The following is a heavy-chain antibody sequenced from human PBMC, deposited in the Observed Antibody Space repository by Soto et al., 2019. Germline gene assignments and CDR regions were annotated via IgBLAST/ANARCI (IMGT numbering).Heavy chain of an antibody. CDR3: TTVDWNYYYYYYGRDV. V-gene: IGHV3-15*01. Sequence: GESLKISCAASGFTFSNAWMSWVRQAPGKGLEWVGRIKSKTDGGTTDYATPVKGRFTISRDDSKNTLYLQMNSLKTEDTAVYYCTTVDWNYYYYYYGRDVWGQGTTVTVS. J-gene: IGHJ6*02. CDR2: IKSKTDGGTT. CDR1: GFTFSNAW. D-gene: IGHD1-7*01.